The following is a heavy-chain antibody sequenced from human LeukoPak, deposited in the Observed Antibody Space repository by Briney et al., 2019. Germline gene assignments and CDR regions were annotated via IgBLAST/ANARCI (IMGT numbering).Heavy chain of an antibody. J-gene: IGHJ4*02. Sequence: ASLRLSCAASGFTFSSYSMNWVRQAPGKGLEWASSISSSSSYIYYADSVKGRFTISTDNAKNSPYLQMNSLRAEDTALYYCAKDMSDIVATFVDYWGQGTLVTVSS. V-gene: IGHV3-21*04. CDR1: GFTFSSYS. CDR3: AKDMSDIVATFVDY. D-gene: IGHD5-12*01. CDR2: ISSSSSYI.